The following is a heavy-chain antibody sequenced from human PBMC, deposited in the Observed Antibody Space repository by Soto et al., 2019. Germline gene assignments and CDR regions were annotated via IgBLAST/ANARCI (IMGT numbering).Heavy chain of an antibody. D-gene: IGHD1-7*01. CDR2: ITASGGTT. CDR1: GFTVSTYS. V-gene: IGHV3-23*01. CDR3: AKCLQAYWNYDAHHI. J-gene: IGHJ3*02. Sequence: LRLSCAASGFTVSTYSMTWVRQAPGKGLEWVAHITASGGTTYYADSVKGRFTISRDTSRNTLYLQMNGLRAEDTALYYCAKCLQAYWNYDAHHIWGQGTMVTVSS.